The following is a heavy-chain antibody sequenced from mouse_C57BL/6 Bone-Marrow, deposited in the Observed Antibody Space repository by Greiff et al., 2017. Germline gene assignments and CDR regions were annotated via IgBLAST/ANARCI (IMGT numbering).Heavy chain of an antibody. CDR1: GFNIKDDY. Sequence: EVQLQQSGAELVRPGASVKLSCTASGFNIKDDYMHWVKQRPEQGLEWIGWIDPENGDTEYASKFQGKATITADTSSNTAYLQLSSLTSEDTAVYYCTTGGLTLDWGQGTTLTVSS. J-gene: IGHJ2*01. D-gene: IGHD1-3*01. V-gene: IGHV14-4*01. CDR2: IDPENGDT. CDR3: TTGGLTLD.